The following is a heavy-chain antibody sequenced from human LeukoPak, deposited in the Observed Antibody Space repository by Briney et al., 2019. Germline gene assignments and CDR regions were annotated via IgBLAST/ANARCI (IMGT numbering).Heavy chain of an antibody. Sequence: SETLSLTCAVYGGSFSGYYWSWIRQPPGEGLEWIGEINHSGSTNYNPSLKSRVTISVDTSKNQFSLKLSSVTAADTAVYYCVGYCSSTSCYAALSMDVWGQGTTVTVSS. V-gene: IGHV4-34*01. CDR2: INHSGST. D-gene: IGHD2-2*01. J-gene: IGHJ6*02. CDR1: GGSFSGYY. CDR3: VGYCSSTSCYAALSMDV.